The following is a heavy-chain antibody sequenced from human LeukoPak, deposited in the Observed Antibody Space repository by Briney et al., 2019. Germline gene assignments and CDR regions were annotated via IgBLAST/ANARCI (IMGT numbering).Heavy chain of an antibody. Sequence: GGSLRLSCAASGFPFISYSMNWVRQAPGKGLEWVSYISSSTTTTIYYADSVKGRFTISRDNAKNSLYLQINSLRAEDTAVFYCARSRSGSYFDYWGQGTLVTVSS. CDR2: ISSSTTTTI. CDR3: ARSRSGSYFDY. D-gene: IGHD1-26*01. J-gene: IGHJ4*02. CDR1: GFPFISYS. V-gene: IGHV3-48*01.